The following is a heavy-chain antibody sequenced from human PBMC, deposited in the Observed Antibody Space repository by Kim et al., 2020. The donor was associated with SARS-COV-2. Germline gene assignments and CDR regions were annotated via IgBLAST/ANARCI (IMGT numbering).Heavy chain of an antibody. CDR3: ARDRSGGDPNGAFDI. V-gene: IGHV3-30*04. CDR1: GFTFSSYA. Sequence: GGSLRLSCAASGFTFSSYAMHWVRQAPGKGLEWVSVIRYDGSNKYYADSVKGRFTISRDNAKNTLYLQMNSLRAEDTAVYYCARDRSGGDPNGAFDIWGQGTMVTVSS. D-gene: IGHD3-3*01. CDR2: IRYDGSNK. J-gene: IGHJ3*02.